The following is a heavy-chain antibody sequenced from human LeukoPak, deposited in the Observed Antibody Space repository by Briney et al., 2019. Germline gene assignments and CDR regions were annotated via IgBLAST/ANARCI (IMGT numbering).Heavy chain of an antibody. CDR3: ARQNNTYLHYNLGWFDP. CDR1: GDSVSSNSAA. Sequence: SQTLSLTCASSGDSVSSNSAAWNWIRQSPSRGLEWLGRTYYKSKWYNDYAVAVKSRITINPDTSKNQFSLQLSSVTPEDTAVYYCARQNNTYLHYNLGWFDPWGQGTLVTVSS. D-gene: IGHD5-24*01. J-gene: IGHJ5*02. V-gene: IGHV6-1*01. CDR2: TYYKSKWYN.